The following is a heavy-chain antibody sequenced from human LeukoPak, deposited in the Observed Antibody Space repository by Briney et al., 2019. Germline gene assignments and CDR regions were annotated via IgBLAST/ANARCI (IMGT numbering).Heavy chain of an antibody. V-gene: IGHV1-69*01. J-gene: IGHJ2*01. CDR2: IIPIFGTA. Sequence: SSVKVSCKASGGTFSSYAISWVRQAPGQGLEWMGGIIPIFGTANYAQKFQGRVTITADESTSTAYMELSSLRSEDTAVYYCARERITIFGVVNRWYFDLWGRGTQVTVSS. CDR3: ARERITIFGVVNRWYFDL. D-gene: IGHD3-3*01. CDR1: GGTFSSYA.